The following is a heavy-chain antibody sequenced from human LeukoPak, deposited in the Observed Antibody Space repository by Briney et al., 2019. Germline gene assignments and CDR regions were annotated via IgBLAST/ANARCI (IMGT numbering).Heavy chain of an antibody. Sequence: PGGSLRLSCTASGFTFGDYAMTWVRQASGKGLEWVGRIRSTANGYATAYAASVKGRFTISRDDSKNTAYLQMDSLKTEDTAVYYCTGNYYGSGSYADFDYWGQGTLVTVSS. CDR1: GFTFGDYA. V-gene: IGHV3-73*01. J-gene: IGHJ4*02. CDR2: IRSTANGYAT. D-gene: IGHD3-10*01. CDR3: TGNYYGSGSYADFDY.